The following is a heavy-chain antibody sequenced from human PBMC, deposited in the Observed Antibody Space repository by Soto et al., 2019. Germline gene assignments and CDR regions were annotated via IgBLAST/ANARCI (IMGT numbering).Heavy chain of an antibody. V-gene: IGHV4-59*01. Sequence: ASETLSLTCTVSGGSISSYYWSWIRQPPGKGLEWIGYIYYSGSTNYNPSLKSRVTISVDTSKNQFSLKLSSVTAADTAVYYCARDNYDFWSGYYDYWGQGTLVTVSS. CDR2: IYYSGST. CDR1: GGSISSYY. CDR3: ARDNYDFWSGYYDY. J-gene: IGHJ4*02. D-gene: IGHD3-3*01.